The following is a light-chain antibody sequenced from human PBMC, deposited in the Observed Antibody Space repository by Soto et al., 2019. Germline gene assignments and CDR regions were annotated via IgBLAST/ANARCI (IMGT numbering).Light chain of an antibody. CDR1: QSVSTN. J-gene: IGKJ5*01. CDR2: GAS. Sequence: EIVMTQSPVILSVSPGERVTLSCRASQSVSTNLAWYQQKVGQAPRLLIYGASTRATGIPARFSGSGSGTDFTLTISSLEPEDSAVYYCQQRHMWPITFGQGTRLEIK. CDR3: QQRHMWPIT. V-gene: IGKV3-15*01.